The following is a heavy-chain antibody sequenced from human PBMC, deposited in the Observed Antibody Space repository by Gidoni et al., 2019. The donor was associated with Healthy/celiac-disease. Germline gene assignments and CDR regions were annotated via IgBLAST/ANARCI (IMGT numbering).Heavy chain of an antibody. D-gene: IGHD6-13*01. CDR2: IYYSGST. CDR1: GGSISSSSYY. CDR3: ARPGIAAAGTSWFDP. J-gene: IGHJ5*02. Sequence: QLQLQESRPGLVKPSETLSHTGTVSGGSISSSSYYWGWLRQPPGKGLEWIESIYYSGSTYYNPSLKSRVTISVDTSKNQFSLKLSSVTAADTAVYYCARPGIAAAGTSWFDPWGQGTLVTVSS. V-gene: IGHV4-39*01.